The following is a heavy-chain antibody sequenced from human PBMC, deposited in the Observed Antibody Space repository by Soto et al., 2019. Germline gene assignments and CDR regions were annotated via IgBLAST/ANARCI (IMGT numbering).Heavy chain of an antibody. J-gene: IGHJ6*02. Sequence: QVQLVQSGAEVKKPGSSVKVSCKASGGTFSTSAISWVRQAPGQGLEWVGGIMPVFATPDYAQKFQGRVTITADESTTTADLELTSLRTDDTAVYYWARDKDRQQLGGNYYYILDVWGQGTAITVSS. CDR1: GGTFSTSA. CDR2: IMPVFATP. V-gene: IGHV1-69*12. CDR3: ARDKDRQQLGGNYYYILDV. D-gene: IGHD3-3*02.